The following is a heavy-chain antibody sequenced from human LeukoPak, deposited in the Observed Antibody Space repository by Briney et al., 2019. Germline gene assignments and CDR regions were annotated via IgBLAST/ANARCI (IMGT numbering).Heavy chain of an antibody. V-gene: IGHV3-30*18. CDR1: GFTFSRYG. CDR2: ISYDGSNR. Sequence: GGSLRLSCAGSGFTFSRYGMHWVGQAPGKGLEWVAVISYDGSNRYYGDPVKGRFTISRDNSKNTLYLQMNSLRAEDTAVYFCAKGYGDFPFDYWGQGTLVTVSS. D-gene: IGHD4-17*01. CDR3: AKGYGDFPFDY. J-gene: IGHJ4*02.